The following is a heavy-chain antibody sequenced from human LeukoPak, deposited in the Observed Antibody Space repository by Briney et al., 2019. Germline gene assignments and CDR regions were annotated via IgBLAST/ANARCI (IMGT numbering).Heavy chain of an antibody. CDR3: ARREGTGYYDSSGYSY. D-gene: IGHD3-22*01. V-gene: IGHV1-2*02. CDR2: INPNSGAT. J-gene: IGHJ4*02. Sequence: ASVKVSCKASGYTFTGYYIHWVRQAPGQGLEWMGWINPNSGATNYAREFQGRVTMARDTSISTAYMELSRLRSDDTAVYYCARREGTGYYDSSGYSYWGQGTLVTVSS. CDR1: GYTFTGYY.